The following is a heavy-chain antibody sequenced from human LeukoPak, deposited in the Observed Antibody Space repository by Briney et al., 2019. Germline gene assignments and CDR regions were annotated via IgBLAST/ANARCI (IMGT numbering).Heavy chain of an antibody. V-gene: IGHV3-30*03. D-gene: IGHD3-22*01. CDR1: GFTFSSYG. CDR2: ISYDGSKK. J-gene: IGHJ4*02. CDR3: AGDSSGYPADY. Sequence: GGSLRLSCAASGFTFSSYGMHWVRQAPGKGLEWVAVISYDGSKKYYADSVKGRFTISRDNSKNTLYLQMNSLRAEGTAVYYCAGDSSGYPADYWGQGTLVTVSS.